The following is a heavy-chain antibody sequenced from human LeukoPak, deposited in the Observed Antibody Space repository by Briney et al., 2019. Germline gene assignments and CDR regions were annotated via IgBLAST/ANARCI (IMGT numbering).Heavy chain of an antibody. V-gene: IGHV1-69*04. D-gene: IGHD3-22*01. J-gene: IGHJ4*02. Sequence: ASVNVSCKASGGTFSNYAISWVRQAPGQGLEWMGRIIPILGIVNYAQKFHGRVTITADKSTSTAYMELSSLRSEDTAVYHCARDAHYDSSGYYGYWGQGTLVTVSS. CDR1: GGTFSNYA. CDR3: ARDAHYDSSGYYGY. CDR2: IIPILGIV.